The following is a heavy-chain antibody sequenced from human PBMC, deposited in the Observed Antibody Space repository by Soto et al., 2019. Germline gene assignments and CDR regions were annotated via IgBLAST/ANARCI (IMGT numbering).Heavy chain of an antibody. J-gene: IGHJ3*02. CDR2: IYYSGST. CDR3: ARLETTRAFDI. CDR1: GGSISSSSYY. Sequence: SETLSLTCTVSGGSISSSSYYWGWIRQPPGKGLEWIGSIYYSGSTYYNPSLKSRVTISVDTSKNQFSLKLSSVTAADTAVYYCARLETTRAFDIWGQGTMVT. D-gene: IGHD1-1*01. V-gene: IGHV4-39*01.